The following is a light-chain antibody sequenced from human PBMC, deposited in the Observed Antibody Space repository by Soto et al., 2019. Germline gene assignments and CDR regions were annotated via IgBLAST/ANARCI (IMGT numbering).Light chain of an antibody. CDR1: QGISSY. Sequence: AIRMTQSPSSFSASTGDRVTITCRASQGISSYLAWYQQKPGKAPKLLIYAASTLQSGVPSRFSGSGSGTDVTLTISCLQSEDFATDYFQQYYTYPRTFGQGTKVEIK. J-gene: IGKJ1*01. V-gene: IGKV1-8*01. CDR2: AAS. CDR3: QQYYTYPRT.